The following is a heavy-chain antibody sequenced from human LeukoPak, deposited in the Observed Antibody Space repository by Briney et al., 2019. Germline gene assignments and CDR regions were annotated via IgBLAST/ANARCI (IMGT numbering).Heavy chain of an antibody. CDR1: GGSISSSSYF. V-gene: IGHV4-39*02. Sequence: SETLSLTCTVSGGSISSSSYFWGWIRQPPGKGLEWIGTVYYSGSTYYNPPLKSRVTISVDTSKNQFSLKLSSVTAADTAVYYCARDYYGSGSYRQYFLHWGQGTLVTVSS. J-gene: IGHJ1*01. CDR2: VYYSGST. D-gene: IGHD3-10*01. CDR3: ARDYYGSGSYRQYFLH.